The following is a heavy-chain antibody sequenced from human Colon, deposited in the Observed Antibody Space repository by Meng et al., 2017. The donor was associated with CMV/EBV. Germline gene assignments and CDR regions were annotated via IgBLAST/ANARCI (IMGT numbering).Heavy chain of an antibody. Sequence: LRLSCTVSGGSINTYYWSWIRQPPGKGLEWIGYIYYTGSTKYNPSLKSRVTISIDTSKNQFSLKVSSVTAADTAVYYCAREWQDLNWLDTWGQGTLVTVSS. CDR1: GGSINTYY. J-gene: IGHJ5*02. CDR2: IYYTGST. D-gene: IGHD5-24*01. CDR3: AREWQDLNWLDT. V-gene: IGHV4-59*01.